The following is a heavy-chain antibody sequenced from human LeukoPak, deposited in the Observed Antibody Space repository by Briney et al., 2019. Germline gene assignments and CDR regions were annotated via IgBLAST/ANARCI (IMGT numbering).Heavy chain of an antibody. CDR1: GGSFSGYY. V-gene: IGHV4-34*01. Sequence: SETLSLTCAVYGGSFSGYYWSWIRQPPGKGLEWIGEINHSGSTNYNPSLKSRVTISVDTSKNQFSLKLSSVTAAGTAVYYCARIAQSASRIAAAGTEDYWGQGTLVTVSS. J-gene: IGHJ4*02. CDR2: INHSGST. CDR3: ARIAQSASRIAAAGTEDY. D-gene: IGHD6-13*01.